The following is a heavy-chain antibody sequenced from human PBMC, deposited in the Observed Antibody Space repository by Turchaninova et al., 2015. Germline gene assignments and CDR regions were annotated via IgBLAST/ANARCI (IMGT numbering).Heavy chain of an antibody. Sequence: QVQLVQSGAEVKKPGASVKLSCMTSGYTFTNYYRHWVRQAPGQGLEWMGIINPSGGNTIYAQKFQGRLTMTRDTSTTTVYMELSSLRSEDTALYYCAKVFTPISYVDFKTYNRFDPWGQGTLVTVSS. CDR1: GYTFTNYY. D-gene: IGHD4-17*01. CDR3: AKVFTPISYVDFKTYNRFDP. V-gene: IGHV1-46*01. CDR2: INPSGGNT. J-gene: IGHJ5*02.